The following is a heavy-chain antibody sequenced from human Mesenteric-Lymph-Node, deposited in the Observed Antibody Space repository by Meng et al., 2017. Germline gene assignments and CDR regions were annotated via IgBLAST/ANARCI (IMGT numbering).Heavy chain of an antibody. D-gene: IGHD5-12*01. CDR1: GYTFTHYG. Sequence: QVQLVQSGAEVKETGASVKGSCKASGYTFTHYGISWVRQAPGQGLEWLGWISVYNGNTNDGQKLQGRLTMTTDITTRTVSMELRDLRSDDTAVYYCARATGYVDIVDFDYWGQGTLVTVSS. CDR3: ARATGYVDIVDFDY. V-gene: IGHV1-18*01. CDR2: ISVYNGNT. J-gene: IGHJ4*02.